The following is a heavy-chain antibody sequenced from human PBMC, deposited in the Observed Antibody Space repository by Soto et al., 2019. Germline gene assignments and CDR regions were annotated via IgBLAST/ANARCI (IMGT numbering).Heavy chain of an antibody. CDR3: AHGRFGENAFDI. J-gene: IGHJ3*02. D-gene: IGHD3-10*01. V-gene: IGHV2-5*02. CDR2: IYWDDDK. Sequence: QITLKESGPTLVKPTQTLTLTCTFSGFSLSTSGVGVGWIRQPPGKALEWLALIYWDDDKRYSPSLKSRLTITKDTSNNQVVLTITNMDPVDTATYYCAHGRFGENAFDIWGQGTMVTVSS. CDR1: GFSLSTSGVG.